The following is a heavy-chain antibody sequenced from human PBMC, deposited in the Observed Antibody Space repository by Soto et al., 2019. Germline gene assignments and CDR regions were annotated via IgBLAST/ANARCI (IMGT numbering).Heavy chain of an antibody. CDR2: ITYNGSNK. J-gene: IGHJ5*02. D-gene: IGHD2-2*01. V-gene: IGHV3-30*03. Sequence: GGSLRLSCAASGFTFTNYAMGWVRQAPGKGLEWVAVITYNGSNKYYVDSVKGRFTISRDNSKNTLYLQMNSLRAEDTAVYYCARDDHIVVVPAAMPLFPWGQGTLVTVSS. CDR1: GFTFTNYA. CDR3: ARDDHIVVVPAAMPLFP.